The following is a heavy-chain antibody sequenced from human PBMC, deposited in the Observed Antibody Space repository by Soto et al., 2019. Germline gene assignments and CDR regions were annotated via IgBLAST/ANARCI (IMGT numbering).Heavy chain of an antibody. J-gene: IGHJ6*03. D-gene: IGHD3-16*01. Sequence: SETLSLTCAVYGGSFSGYYWSWIRKLPGKGLEWIGEINHSGSINYNPSLKSRVTISVDTSKNQFSLKLSSVTAADTAVYYCARVYGYFYYYYMDVWDKGTTVTVSS. CDR2: INHSGSI. CDR3: ARVYGYFYYYYMDV. CDR1: GGSFSGYY. V-gene: IGHV4-34*01.